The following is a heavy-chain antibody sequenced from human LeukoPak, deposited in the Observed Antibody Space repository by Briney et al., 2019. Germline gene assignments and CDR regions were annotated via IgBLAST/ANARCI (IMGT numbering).Heavy chain of an antibody. CDR2: IYYSGST. V-gene: IGHV4-59*01. D-gene: IGHD3-3*01. CDR3: ARGRTIFGNDY. CDR1: GGSISSYY. J-gene: IGHJ4*02. Sequence: SETLSLTCTVSGGSISSYYWSWIRQPPGEGLEWIGYIYYSGSTNYNPSLKSRVTISVDTSKNQFSLKLSSVTAADTAVYYCARGRTIFGNDYWGQGTLVTVSS.